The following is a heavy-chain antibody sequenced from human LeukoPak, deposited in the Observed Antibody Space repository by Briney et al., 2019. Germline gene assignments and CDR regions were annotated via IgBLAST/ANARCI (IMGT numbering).Heavy chain of an antibody. Sequence: SETLSLTCTVSGGSISSSSYYWGWIRQPPGKGLEWIGSIYYSGSTYYNPSLKSRVTISVDTSKNQFSLKLSSVTAADTAVYYCARARRDIVVVVAAISWFDPWGQGTLVTVSS. V-gene: IGHV4-39*01. CDR1: GGSISSSSYY. D-gene: IGHD2-15*01. J-gene: IGHJ5*02. CDR2: IYYSGST. CDR3: ARARRDIVVVVAAISWFDP.